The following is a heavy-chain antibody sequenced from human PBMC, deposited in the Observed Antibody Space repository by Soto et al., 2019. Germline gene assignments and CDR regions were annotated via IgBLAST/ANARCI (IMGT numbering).Heavy chain of an antibody. J-gene: IGHJ6*02. CDR3: ARLTIFGHYGMDV. Sequence: SETLSLTCTFCCLSITSTSSYWGWIRQPPGKGLEWIGSIYYSGSTYYNPSLKSRVTISADTSKNQFSLKLSSVTAADTAVYYCARLTIFGHYGMDVWGQGTTVT. V-gene: IGHV4-39*01. CDR1: CLSITSTSSY. D-gene: IGHD3-3*01. CDR2: IYYSGST.